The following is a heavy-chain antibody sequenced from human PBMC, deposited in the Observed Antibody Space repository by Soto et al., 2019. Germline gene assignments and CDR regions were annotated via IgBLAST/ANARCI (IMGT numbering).Heavy chain of an antibody. J-gene: IGHJ6*02. V-gene: IGHV1-8*01. Sequence: ASVNVSCKSSGYTFTSYDINWVRQATGQGLEWMGWMNPNSGNTGYAQKFQGRVTMTRNTSISTAYMELSSLRSEDTAVYYCARGRTGYDFWSGYYYYYYGMDVWGQGTTVTVA. CDR1: GYTFTSYD. CDR2: MNPNSGNT. CDR3: ARGRTGYDFWSGYYYYYYGMDV. D-gene: IGHD3-3*01.